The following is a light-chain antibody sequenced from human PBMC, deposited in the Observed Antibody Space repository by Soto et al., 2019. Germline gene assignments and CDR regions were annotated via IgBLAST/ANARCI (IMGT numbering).Light chain of an antibody. V-gene: IGKV3-11*01. CDR3: QQRSNWPLA. CDR1: QSVSSY. CDR2: DAS. Sequence: EIVLAQSPATLSLSPGERATLSCRASQSVSSYLAWYQQKPGQAPRLLIYDASNRATGIPARFSGGGSGTDFTLTISSREPEDFAVYYCQQRSNWPLAFGGGTKVDIK. J-gene: IGKJ4*01.